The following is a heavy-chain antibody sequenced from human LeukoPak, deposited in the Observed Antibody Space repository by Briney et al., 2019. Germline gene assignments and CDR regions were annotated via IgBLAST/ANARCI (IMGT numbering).Heavy chain of an antibody. CDR3: ARGGTTVTPGLLWFDP. V-gene: IGHV4-59*11. Sequence: SETLSLTCTVSGGSISSHYWSWIRQPPGKGLEWIGYIYYSGSTKYNPSLKSRVTISVDTSKDQFSLKLSSVTAADTAVYYCARGGTTVTPGLLWFDPWGQGTLVTVSS. D-gene: IGHD4-17*01. J-gene: IGHJ5*02. CDR1: GGSISSHY. CDR2: IYYSGST.